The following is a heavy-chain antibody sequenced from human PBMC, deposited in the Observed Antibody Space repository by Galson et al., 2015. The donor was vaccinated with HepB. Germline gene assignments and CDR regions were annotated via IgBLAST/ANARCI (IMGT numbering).Heavy chain of an antibody. CDR3: AKDLSGYWTYDY. J-gene: IGHJ4*02. CDR2: IRYDGSVK. Sequence: SLRLSCAASGFTFSNYGMHWVRQAPGKGLEWVAYIRYDGSVKYYGDSVKGRFAIPRDNSKNTLYRQMDSLRAEDTGLYHCAKDLSGYWTYDYWGQGTLVTVSS. D-gene: IGHD1-1*01. V-gene: IGHV3-30*02. CDR1: GFTFSNYG.